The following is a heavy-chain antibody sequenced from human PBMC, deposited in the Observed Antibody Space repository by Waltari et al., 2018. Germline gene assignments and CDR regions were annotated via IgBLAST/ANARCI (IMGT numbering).Heavy chain of an antibody. CDR3: AGGRDSHFDY. Sequence: QVQLVESGGGVVQPGGSLRLSCAASGFTFSSYGMHWVRQAPGKGLEWVAFIRYDGSNKYYADSVKGRFTISRDNSKNTLYLQMNSLRAEDTAVYYCAGGRDSHFDYWGQGTLVTVSS. D-gene: IGHD2-15*01. V-gene: IGHV3-30*02. CDR2: IRYDGSNK. J-gene: IGHJ4*02. CDR1: GFTFSSYG.